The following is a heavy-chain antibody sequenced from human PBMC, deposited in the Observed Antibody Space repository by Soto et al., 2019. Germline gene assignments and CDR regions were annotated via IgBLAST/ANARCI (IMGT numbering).Heavy chain of an antibody. D-gene: IGHD6-6*01. Sequence: GGSLRLSCAASGFTFSSYALSWVRQAPGKGLEWVSAISGSGGSTYYADSVKGRFTISRDNSKNTLYLQMNSLRAEDTAVYYCAKDIEYSSSPDFDYCGQGTLVSVSS. CDR3: AKDIEYSSSPDFDY. V-gene: IGHV3-23*01. J-gene: IGHJ4*02. CDR2: ISGSGGST. CDR1: GFTFSSYA.